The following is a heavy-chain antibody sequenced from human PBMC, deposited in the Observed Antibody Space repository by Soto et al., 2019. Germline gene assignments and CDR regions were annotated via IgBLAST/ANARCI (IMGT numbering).Heavy chain of an antibody. D-gene: IGHD2-2*01. CDR1: GYSFTSYW. CDR2: IYPGDSDT. V-gene: IGHV5-51*01. J-gene: IGHJ6*03. CDR3: ARHRVGIVVVPAALKPAPDNYYYYYYMDV. Sequence: GESLKISCKGSGYSFTSYWIGWVRQMPGKGLEWMGIIYPGDSDTRYSPSFQGQVTISADKSISTAYLQWSSLKASDTAMYYCARHRVGIVVVPAALKPAPDNYYYYYYMDVWGKGTTVTVSS.